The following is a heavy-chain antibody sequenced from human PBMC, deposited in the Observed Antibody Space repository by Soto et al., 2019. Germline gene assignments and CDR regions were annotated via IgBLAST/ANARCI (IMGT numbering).Heavy chain of an antibody. Sequence: GGSLRLSCAASGFTFSNAWMSWVRQAPGKGLEWVGRIKSKTDGGTTDYAAPVKGRFTISRDDSKNTLYLQMNSLKTEDTAVYYWTTDRYSTLNWFHPWGQGTRVTVSS. CDR2: IKSKTDGGTT. CDR1: GFTFSNAW. CDR3: TTDRYSTLNWFHP. D-gene: IGHD1-1*01. V-gene: IGHV3-15*01. J-gene: IGHJ5*02.